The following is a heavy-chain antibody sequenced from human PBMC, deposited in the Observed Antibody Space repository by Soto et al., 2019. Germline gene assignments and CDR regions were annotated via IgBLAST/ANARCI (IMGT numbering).Heavy chain of an antibody. CDR1: DDSISSYTYY. V-gene: IGHV4-39*01. Sequence: SETLSLTCTVSDDSISSYTYYWGWVRQSPGKGLEWIASIYYTGSTYYNPSLKSRVTISADTPKNQFSLKLSSVTAADTAVYYCARPLSGRQLAYYYGMDVWGQGTTVNVSS. CDR3: ARPLSGRQLAYYYGMDV. D-gene: IGHD6-6*01. J-gene: IGHJ6*02. CDR2: IYYTGST.